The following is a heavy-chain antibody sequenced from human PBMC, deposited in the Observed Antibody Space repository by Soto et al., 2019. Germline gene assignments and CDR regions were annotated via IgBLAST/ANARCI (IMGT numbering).Heavy chain of an antibody. CDR3: AIDPIRQCSSTNSYSYHYHGMDV. J-gene: IGHJ6*02. D-gene: IGHD2-2*01. V-gene: IGHV4-31*03. CDR1: GGSINNGGYY. Sequence: PSETLSLTCTVSGGSINNGGYYWSWIRQHPGKGLEWIGYIYYSGGTSYSPSLKSRVTISVDTSKNQFSLKLSSVTAADTAVYYCAIDPIRQCSSTNSYSYHYHGMDVWGPGTTVTVSS. CDR2: IYYSGGT.